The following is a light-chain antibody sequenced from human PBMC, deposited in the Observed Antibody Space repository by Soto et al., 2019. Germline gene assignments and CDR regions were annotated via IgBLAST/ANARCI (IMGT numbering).Light chain of an antibody. CDR1: SSDVGGYNY. J-gene: IGLJ1*01. V-gene: IGLV2-11*01. Sequence: QSALTQPRSVSGSPGQSVTISCTGTSSDVGGYNYVSWYQQYPGKAPKLMIYDVTKRPSGVPDRFSGSKSGNTASLTISGLQVEDEADYYCCSYAGSYSYVFGTETKVTVL. CDR2: DVT. CDR3: CSYAGSYSYV.